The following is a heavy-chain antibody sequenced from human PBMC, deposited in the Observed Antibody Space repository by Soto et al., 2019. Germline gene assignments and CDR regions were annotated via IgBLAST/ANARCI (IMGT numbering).Heavy chain of an antibody. J-gene: IGHJ5*02. CDR1: GFTVSSNY. D-gene: IGHD3-10*01. Sequence: EVQLVETGGGLIQPGGSLRLSCAASGFTVSSNYMSWVRQAPGKGLEWVSVIYSGGSTYYADSVKGRFTISRDNSKNTLDLQRNSLRAEDTAVYYCARGWFGELFPFDPWGQGTLVTVSS. CDR3: ARGWFGELFPFDP. V-gene: IGHV3-53*02. CDR2: IYSGGST.